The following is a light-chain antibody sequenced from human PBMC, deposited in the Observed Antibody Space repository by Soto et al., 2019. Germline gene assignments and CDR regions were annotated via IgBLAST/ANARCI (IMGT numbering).Light chain of an antibody. Sequence: QSVLTQPASVSGSPGQSITISCTGTSSDVGGYKYVSWYQQHPGKAPKLMIYEVSNRPSGVSNRFSGSKSGNTASLTISGLQAEDEADYYCSSYTSSGTGGYVFGTGTKLTVL. CDR1: SSDVGGYKY. J-gene: IGLJ1*01. V-gene: IGLV2-14*01. CDR2: EVS. CDR3: SSYTSSGTGGYV.